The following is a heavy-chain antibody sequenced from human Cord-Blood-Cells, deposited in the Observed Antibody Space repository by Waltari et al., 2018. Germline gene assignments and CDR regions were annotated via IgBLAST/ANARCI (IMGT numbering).Heavy chain of an antibody. V-gene: IGHV4-39*01. CDR1: GGSISSSSYY. CDR2: IYYSGST. D-gene: IGHD3-22*01. CDR3: ASPGADYYDSSGYLYYFDY. Sequence: QLQLQESGPGLVKPSETLSLTCTVSGGSISSSSYYWGGIRRPPGKGLEWIGSIYYSGSTYYNPSLKSRVTISVDTSKNQFSLKLSSVTAADTAVYYCASPGADYYDSSGYLYYFDYWGQGTLVTVSS. J-gene: IGHJ4*02.